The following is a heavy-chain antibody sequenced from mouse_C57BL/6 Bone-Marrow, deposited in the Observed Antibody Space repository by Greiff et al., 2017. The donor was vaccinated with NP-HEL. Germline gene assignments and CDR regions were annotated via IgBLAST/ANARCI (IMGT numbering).Heavy chain of an antibody. CDR3: ATYYGTTWFAY. D-gene: IGHD2-10*01. J-gene: IGHJ3*01. CDR2: ISYDGCN. CDR1: GYSITSGYY. V-gene: IGHV3-6*01. Sequence: EVQVVESGPGLVKPSQSLSLTCSVTGYSITSGYYWYWIRQFPGNKLEWMGYISYDGCNNYNPSLQNRISITRDTSKNQYFLKLNSVTTEDTATYYCATYYGTTWFAYWGQGTLVTVSA.